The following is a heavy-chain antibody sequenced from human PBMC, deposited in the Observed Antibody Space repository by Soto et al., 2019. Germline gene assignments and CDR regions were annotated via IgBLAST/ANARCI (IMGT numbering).Heavy chain of an antibody. D-gene: IGHD3-22*01. Sequence: SETLALTWAVSGGSISRGVYSWIWIRQPPGKGLEWIGYIYHSGSTYYNPSLKSRVTISVDRSKNQFSLKLSSVTAADTAVYYCAVGHSGYYYGWGQGTLVTVSS. CDR3: AVGHSGYYYG. CDR1: GGSISRGVYS. V-gene: IGHV4-30-2*01. CDR2: IYHSGST. J-gene: IGHJ4*02.